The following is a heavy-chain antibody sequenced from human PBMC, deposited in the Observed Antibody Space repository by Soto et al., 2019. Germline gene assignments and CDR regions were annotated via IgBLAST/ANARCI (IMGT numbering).Heavy chain of an antibody. CDR1: GYTFTSYG. V-gene: IGHV1-18*01. J-gene: IGHJ6*02. CDR3: ARDSGSFETGYYYYGMDV. D-gene: IGHD3-9*01. Sequence: SVKVSCKASGYTFTSYGISWVRQAPGQGLEWMGWISAYNGNTNYAQKLQGRVTMTTDTSTSTAYMELRSLRSDETAVYYCARDSGSFETGYYYYGMDVWGQGTTVTVSS. CDR2: ISAYNGNT.